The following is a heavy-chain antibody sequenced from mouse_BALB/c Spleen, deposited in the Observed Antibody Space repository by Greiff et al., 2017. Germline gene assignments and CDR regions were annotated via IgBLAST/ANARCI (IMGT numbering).Heavy chain of an antibody. Sequence: QVQLQQPGAELAKPGASVKMSCKASGYTFTSYWMHWVNQRPGQGLEWIGYINPSTGYTEYNQKFKDKATLTADKSSSTAYMQLSSLTSEDSAVYYCARSPRGSSYWYFDVWGAGTTVTVSS. CDR3: ARSPRGSSYWYFDV. J-gene: IGHJ1*01. CDR2: INPSTGYT. CDR1: GYTFTSYW. V-gene: IGHV1-7*01. D-gene: IGHD1-1*01.